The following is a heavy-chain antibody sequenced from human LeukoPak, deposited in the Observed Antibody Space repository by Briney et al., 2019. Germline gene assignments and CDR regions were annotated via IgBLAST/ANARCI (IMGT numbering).Heavy chain of an antibody. D-gene: IGHD1-26*01. V-gene: IGHV4-30-2*01. J-gene: IGHJ4*02. CDR3: ARESRVGAGGY. Sequence: SQTLSLTCTVSGGSISSGGYYWSWIRQPPGKGLEWIGYIYHSGSTYYNPSLKSRVTISVDRSKNQFSLKLSSVTAADTAVYYCARESRVGAGGYWGQGTLVTVSS. CDR2: IYHSGST. CDR1: GGSISSGGYY.